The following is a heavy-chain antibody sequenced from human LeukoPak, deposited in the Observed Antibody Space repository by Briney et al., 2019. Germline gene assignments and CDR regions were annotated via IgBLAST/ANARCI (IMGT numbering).Heavy chain of an antibody. CDR2: ISSRSSYI. V-gene: IGHV3-21*01. CDR3: ARRYCSSTNCYAFDY. J-gene: IGHJ4*02. Sequence: GGTLRLSCAASGFTFSSYGMSWVRQAPGKGLEWVSSISSRSSYIYYADSLKGRFTISRDNAKNSLYLQMNSLRAEDTAVYYCARRYCSSTNCYAFDYWGQGTLVTVSS. D-gene: IGHD2-2*01. CDR1: GFTFSSYG.